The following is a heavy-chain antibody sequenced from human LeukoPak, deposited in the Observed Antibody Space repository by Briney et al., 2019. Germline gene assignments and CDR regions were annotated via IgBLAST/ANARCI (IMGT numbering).Heavy chain of an antibody. CDR1: GFTFSSYG. CDR2: IRYDGSNK. V-gene: IGHV3-30*02. J-gene: IGHJ5*01. Sequence: GGSLRLSCAASGFTFSSYGMHWVRQAPGKGLEWVAFIRYDGSNKYYADSVKGRFTISRDNSKNTLYLQMNSLRDEDTAVYYCARDGGQQLVFATKLHKWFDSWGQGILVTVSS. D-gene: IGHD6-13*01. CDR3: ARDGGQQLVFATKLHKWFDS.